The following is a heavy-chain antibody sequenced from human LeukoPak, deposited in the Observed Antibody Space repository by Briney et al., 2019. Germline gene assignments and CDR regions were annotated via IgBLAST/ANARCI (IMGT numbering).Heavy chain of an antibody. V-gene: IGHV4-39*01. CDR3: ARHAKSPIWNDAFDI. D-gene: IGHD3-3*01. J-gene: IGHJ3*02. CDR2: IYYSGST. CDR1: GGSISSGGYY. Sequence: SETLSLTCTVSGGSISSGGYYWGWIRQPPGKGLEWIGSIYYSGSTYYNPSLKSRVTISVDTSKNQFSLKLSSVTAADTAVYYCARHAKSPIWNDAFDIWGQGTMVTVSS.